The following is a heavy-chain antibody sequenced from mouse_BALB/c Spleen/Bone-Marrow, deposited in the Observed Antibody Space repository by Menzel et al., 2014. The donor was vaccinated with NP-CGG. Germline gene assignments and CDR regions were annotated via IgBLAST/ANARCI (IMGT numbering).Heavy chain of an antibody. Sequence: DVKLVESGGGLVQPGGSRKLSCAASGFTFSSFGMHWVRQAQEKGLEWVAYISNGSSPIYYADTVKGRFTISRDNPKNTLFLQMTSLRSEDTAMYYCARKGAMITHYYAMDYWGQGTSVTVSS. CDR1: GFTFSSFG. CDR3: ARKGAMITHYYAMDY. CDR2: ISNGSSPI. D-gene: IGHD2-4*01. J-gene: IGHJ4*01. V-gene: IGHV5-17*02.